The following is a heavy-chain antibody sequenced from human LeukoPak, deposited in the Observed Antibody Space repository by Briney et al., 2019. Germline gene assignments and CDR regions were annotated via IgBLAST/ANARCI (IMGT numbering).Heavy chain of an antibody. CDR1: GFTFSSYA. J-gene: IGHJ4*02. CDR3: AKVTSGSYTFDY. D-gene: IGHD1-26*01. V-gene: IGHV3-23*01. Sequence: GASLRLSCAASGFTFSSYAMSWVRQAPRKGLEGVSAISGSGGSTYYADSVKGRFTISRDNSKNTLYLQMNSLRAEDTAVYYCAKVTSGSYTFDYWGQGTLVTVSS. CDR2: ISGSGGST.